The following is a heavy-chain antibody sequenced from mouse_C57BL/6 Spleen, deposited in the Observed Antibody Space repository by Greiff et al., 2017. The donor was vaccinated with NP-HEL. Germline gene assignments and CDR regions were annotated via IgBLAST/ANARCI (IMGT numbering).Heavy chain of an antibody. CDR3: ARDGLLLRYYAMDY. D-gene: IGHD1-1*01. Sequence: EVKVVESGGGLVKPGGSLKLSCAASGFTFSSYAMSWVRQTPEKRLEWVATISDGGSYTYYPDNVKGRFTISRDNAKNNLYLQMSHLKSEDTAMYYCARDGLLLRYYAMDYWGQGTSVTVSS. V-gene: IGHV5-4*01. CDR2: ISDGGSYT. CDR1: GFTFSSYA. J-gene: IGHJ4*01.